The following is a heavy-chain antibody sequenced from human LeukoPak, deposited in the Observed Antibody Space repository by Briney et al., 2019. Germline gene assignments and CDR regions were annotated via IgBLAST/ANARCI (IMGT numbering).Heavy chain of an antibody. CDR1: GFTFSSYA. CDR3: ARERVTGTSYYYYYGMDV. V-gene: IGHV3-33*01. J-gene: IGHJ6*02. CDR2: IWHDGSSK. Sequence: PGRSLRLSCAASGFTFSSYAMHWVRQASGKGLEWVAVIWHDGSSKYYAASVKGRFTVSRDNSKNTLYLQINSLRAEDTAVYYCARERVTGTSYYYYYGMDVWGQGTTVTVSS. D-gene: IGHD6-19*01.